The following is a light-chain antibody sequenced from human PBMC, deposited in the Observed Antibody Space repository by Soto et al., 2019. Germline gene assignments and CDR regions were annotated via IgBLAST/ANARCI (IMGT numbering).Light chain of an antibody. J-gene: IGLJ1*01. CDR3: SSYTTSSTRV. V-gene: IGLV2-14*03. Sequence: QSVLTQPASVSGSPGQSITISCTGTSSDVGAYDFASWYQQHPDKAPKLMIYEVIYRPSGVSNRFSGSKSVNTATLTISGVQAEDEGDYYCSSYTTSSTRVFGTGTKVTVL. CDR2: EVI. CDR1: SSDVGAYDF.